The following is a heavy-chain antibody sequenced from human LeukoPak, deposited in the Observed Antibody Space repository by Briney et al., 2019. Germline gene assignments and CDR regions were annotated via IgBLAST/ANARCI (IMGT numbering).Heavy chain of an antibody. CDR2: ISYDGSNK. CDR1: GFTFSSYG. CDR3: AKEMQNRWELYGVYYYYYYGMDV. Sequence: GGSLRLSCAASGFTFSSYGMHWVRQAPGKGLEWVAVISYDGSNKYSADSVEGRFTISRDNSKNTLYLQMNSLRAEDTAVYYCAKEMQNRWELYGVYYYYYYGMDVWGQGTTVTVSS. J-gene: IGHJ6*02. V-gene: IGHV3-30*18. D-gene: IGHD1-26*01.